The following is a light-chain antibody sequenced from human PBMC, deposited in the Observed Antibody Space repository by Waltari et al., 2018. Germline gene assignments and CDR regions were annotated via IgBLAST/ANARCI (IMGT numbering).Light chain of an antibody. CDR3: QQYYSQPYT. V-gene: IGKV1-8*01. Sequence: AIRITQFPSSLSASTGDRVTVTCRASQDVRAYLAWYQQNPGKAPKLLIFAASTLQTGVPSRFSGSGSGTDFTLTISSLQSEDFATYYCQQYYSQPYTFGQGTKLEI. CDR2: AAS. CDR1: QDVRAY. J-gene: IGKJ2*01.